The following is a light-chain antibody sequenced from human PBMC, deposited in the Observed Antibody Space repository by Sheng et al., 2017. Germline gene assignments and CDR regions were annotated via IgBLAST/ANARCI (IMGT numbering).Light chain of an antibody. CDR3: YCAPDTSLAV. CDR1: VLTRQY. CDR2: RDT. V-gene: IGLV3-27*01. J-gene: IGLJ1*01. Sequence: SYELTQPSSVSVSPGQTARITCSGDVLTRQYVRWFQQKPGQAPRLVIYRDTERPSGIPERFSGSSSGTTVTLTISGAQVEDEADYYCYCAPDTSLAVFGTGTKVTVL.